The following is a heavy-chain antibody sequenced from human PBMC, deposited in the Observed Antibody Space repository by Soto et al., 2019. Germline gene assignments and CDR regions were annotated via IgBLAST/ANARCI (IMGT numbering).Heavy chain of an antibody. CDR3: ARDVLTAVAGSVNWFDP. J-gene: IGHJ5*02. V-gene: IGHV3-33*01. Sequence: QVQLVESGGGVVQSGRSLTLSCAASGFSLRTYGMHWLRRAPGKGLEWVAFIWYDGTKKFYANSVKGRSTISTDNSNNILYLQMSGLRVEDTAVYYCARDVLTAVAGSVNWFDPWGQGTLVTVSS. CDR1: GFSLRTYG. CDR2: IWYDGTKK. D-gene: IGHD6-19*01.